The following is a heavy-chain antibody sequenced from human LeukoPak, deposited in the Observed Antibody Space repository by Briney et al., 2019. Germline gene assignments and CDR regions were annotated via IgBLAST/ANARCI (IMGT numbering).Heavy chain of an antibody. CDR2: INPNSGGT. J-gene: IGHJ4*02. V-gene: IGHV1-2*02. CDR1: RYTFTGYY. CDR3: ARGGDGGILGGDY. Sequence: ASVKVSCKASRYTFTGYYMHWVRQAPGQGLEWMGWINPNSGGTNYAQKFQGRVTMTRDTSISTAYMELSRLRSDDTAVYYCARGGDGGILGGDYWGQGTLVTVSS. D-gene: IGHD4-23*01.